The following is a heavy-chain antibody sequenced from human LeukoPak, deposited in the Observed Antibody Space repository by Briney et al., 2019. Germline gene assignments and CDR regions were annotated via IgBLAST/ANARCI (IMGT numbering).Heavy chain of an antibody. CDR3: ARDNPRITAAGGGAFDI. V-gene: IGHV1-2*02. Sequence: ASVKVSCKASGYSFTAYYIHWVRQAPGQGLEWMGWINPNSGGANYAQKFQGRVTMTRDTSISAAYMEVSRLRSDDTAVYYCARDNPRITAAGGGAFDIWGLGTMVTVSS. J-gene: IGHJ3*02. D-gene: IGHD6-13*01. CDR2: INPNSGGA. CDR1: GYSFTAYY.